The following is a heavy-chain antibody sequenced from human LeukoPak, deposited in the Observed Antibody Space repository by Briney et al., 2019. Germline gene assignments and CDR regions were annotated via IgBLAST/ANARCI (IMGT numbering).Heavy chain of an antibody. CDR1: GYTFTSYG. Sequence: ASVKVSCKASGYTFTSYGISWVRQAPGQGLEWMGWISAYNGNTNYAQKLQGRVTMTTDTSTSTAYMELRSLRSDDTAVYYCARSTMIVVAPRYFDLWSRGTLVTVSS. D-gene: IGHD3-22*01. CDR2: ISAYNGNT. CDR3: ARSTMIVVAPRYFDL. J-gene: IGHJ2*01. V-gene: IGHV1-18*01.